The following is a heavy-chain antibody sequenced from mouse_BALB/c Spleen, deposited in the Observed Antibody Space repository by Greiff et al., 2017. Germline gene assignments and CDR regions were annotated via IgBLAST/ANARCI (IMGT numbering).Heavy chain of an antibody. J-gene: IGHJ4*01. CDR1: GYSITSDYA. D-gene: IGHD2-14*01. Sequence: EVKLMESGPGLVKPSQSLSLTCTVTGYSITSDYAWNWIRQFPGNKLEWMGYISYSGSTSYNPSLKSRISITRDTSKNQFFLQLNSVTTEDTATYYCARRYRYAAMDYWGQGTSVTVSS. CDR2: ISYSGST. V-gene: IGHV3-2*02. CDR3: ARRYRYAAMDY.